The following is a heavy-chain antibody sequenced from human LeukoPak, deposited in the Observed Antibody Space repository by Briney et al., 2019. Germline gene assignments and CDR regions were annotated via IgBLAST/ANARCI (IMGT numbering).Heavy chain of an antibody. J-gene: IGHJ6*03. CDR2: IYYSGIS. CDR3: VRDRGLTVAGKFYYQMDV. CDR1: GGSISSYY. Sequence: PSGTLSLTCTVSGGSISSYYWTWIRQSPGKGLEWIGYIYYSGISNYDPSLKSRVTISVDTSKNQVSLKLNSVTAADTAVYYCVRDRGLTVAGKFYYQMDVWGKGTTVTISS. D-gene: IGHD6-19*01. V-gene: IGHV4-59*12.